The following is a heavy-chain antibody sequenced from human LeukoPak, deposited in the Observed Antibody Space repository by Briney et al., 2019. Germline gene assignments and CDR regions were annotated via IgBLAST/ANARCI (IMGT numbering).Heavy chain of an antibody. CDR3: ARGYSSGWYPRYYYYYYMDV. CDR1: GGSISSSSYY. V-gene: IGHV4-39*07. D-gene: IGHD6-19*01. Sequence: PSETLSLTCTVSGGSISSSSYYWGWIRQPPGKGLEWIGEINHSGSTNYNPSLKSRVTISVDTSKNQFSLKLSSVTAADTAVYYCARGYSSGWYPRYYYYYYMDVWGKGTTVTVSS. J-gene: IGHJ6*03. CDR2: INHSGST.